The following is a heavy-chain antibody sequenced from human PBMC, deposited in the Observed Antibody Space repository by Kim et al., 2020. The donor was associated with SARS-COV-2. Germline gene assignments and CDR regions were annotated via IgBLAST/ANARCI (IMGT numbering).Heavy chain of an antibody. D-gene: IGHD2-2*02. V-gene: IGHV3-64D*06. CDR1: GFTFSSYA. CDR2: ISSNGGST. Sequence: GGSLRLSCSASGFTFSSYAMHWVRQAPGKGLEYVSAISSNGGSTYYADSVKGRFTISRDNSKNTLYLQMSSLRAEDTAVYYCVKGGSCSSTSCYKKGGAFDIWGQGTMVTVSS. J-gene: IGHJ3*02. CDR3: VKGGSCSSTSCYKKGGAFDI.